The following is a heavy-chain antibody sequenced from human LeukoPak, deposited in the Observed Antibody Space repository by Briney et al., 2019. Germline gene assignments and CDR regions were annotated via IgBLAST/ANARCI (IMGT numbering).Heavy chain of an antibody. D-gene: IGHD3-22*01. CDR2: IYPGDSDT. CDR3: ARLGYYYDSSGYRSAEYFQH. J-gene: IGHJ1*01. V-gene: IGHV5-51*01. CDR1: GYSFTSYW. Sequence: GESLKISCKGSGYSFTSYWIGWVRQMPGKGLEWMGIIYPGDSDTRYSPSFQGQVTISADKSISTAYLQWSSLKASGTALYYCARLGYYYDSSGYRSAEYFQHWGQGTLVTVSS.